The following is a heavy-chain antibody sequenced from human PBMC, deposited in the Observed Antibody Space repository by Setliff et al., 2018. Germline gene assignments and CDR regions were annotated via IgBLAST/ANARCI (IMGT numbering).Heavy chain of an antibody. Sequence: ASVKVSCKASGYTFTSYDINWVRQATGQGLEWMGWMNPNSGNTGYAQKFQGRVTMTRNTSISTAYMELSSLRSEDTAVYYCARGPSPYYDFWSGYYFHYYYMDVWGKGTTVTVSS. V-gene: IGHV1-8*02. CDR2: MNPNSGNT. CDR3: ARGPSPYYDFWSGYYFHYYYMDV. J-gene: IGHJ6*03. CDR1: GYTFTSYD. D-gene: IGHD3-3*01.